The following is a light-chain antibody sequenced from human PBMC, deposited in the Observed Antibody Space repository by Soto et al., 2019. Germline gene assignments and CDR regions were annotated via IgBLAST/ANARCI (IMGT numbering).Light chain of an antibody. CDR2: AAS. CDR3: QQYYSYPGT. Sequence: AIRMTQSPSSFSASTGDRVTITCRASQGISSYLAWYQQKPGKAPKVLIYAASTLQSGVPSRFSGSGSGTDFTLTISCLQSEDSATYSCQQYYSYPGTFGPGTKVDIK. CDR1: QGISSY. J-gene: IGKJ3*01. V-gene: IGKV1-8*01.